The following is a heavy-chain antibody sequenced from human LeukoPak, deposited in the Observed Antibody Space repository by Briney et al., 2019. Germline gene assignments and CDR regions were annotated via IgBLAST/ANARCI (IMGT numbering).Heavy chain of an antibody. D-gene: IGHD6-13*01. J-gene: IGHJ4*02. CDR3: ARGRFDYSSSWYSWYYFDY. V-gene: IGHV4-34*01. CDR2: INHSGST. Sequence: SETLSLTCAVYGGSFSDYYWSWIRQPPGKGLEWNGEINHSGSTNYNTSLRSRVTISVDKSKNQSSLKLSSGTTADTAVYFCARGRFDYSSSWYSWYYFDYWGQGTLVTVSS. CDR1: GGSFSDYY.